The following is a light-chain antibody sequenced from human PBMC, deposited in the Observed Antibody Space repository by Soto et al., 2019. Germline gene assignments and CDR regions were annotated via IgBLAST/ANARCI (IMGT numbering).Light chain of an antibody. J-gene: IGKJ1*01. CDR1: ETVSSSY. V-gene: IGKV3-20*01. CDR2: GAS. Sequence: ELVLTQSPGTLSLSPGDRATLSCRASETVSSSYITWYQQKPGQAPRLFIYGASSRATGTPDRVSGRGSGTEFTLTISRLEHEDFAVYYCQYYGGSPPWTFVQGPMGDTK. CDR3: QYYGGSPPWT.